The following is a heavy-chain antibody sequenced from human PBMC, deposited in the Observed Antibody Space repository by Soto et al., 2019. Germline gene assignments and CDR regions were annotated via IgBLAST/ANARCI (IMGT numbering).Heavy chain of an antibody. CDR1: GYIFSNYG. CDR3: AKDSEVGSPYRLRDRNDDY. CDR2: ISAYNGNT. D-gene: IGHD1-26*01. V-gene: IGHV1-18*03. Sequence: ASVKVSCKASGYIFSNYGISWVRQAPGQGLEWMGWISAYNGNTNYAQKFQGRVTMTTDTSTSTAYMDLRSLRSDDMAVYYCAKDSEVGSPYRLRDRNDDYWGQGTLVTVSS. J-gene: IGHJ4*02.